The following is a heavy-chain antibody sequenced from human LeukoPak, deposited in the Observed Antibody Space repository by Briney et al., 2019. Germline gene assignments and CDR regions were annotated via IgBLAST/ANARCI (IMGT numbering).Heavy chain of an antibody. CDR1: GYTFTSYY. J-gene: IGHJ5*02. D-gene: IGHD2-2*02. V-gene: IGHV1-46*01. CDR3: AGGRDIGYCSSTSCYREGRFDP. CDR2: INPSGGST. Sequence: ASVKVSCTASGYTFTSYYMHWVRQAPGKGLEWMGLINPSGGSTSYAQNFQGRVTMTSDTSTRTAYMELSSLTSDATAVYYCAGGRDIGYCSSTSCYREGRFDPWGQGTLVTVSS.